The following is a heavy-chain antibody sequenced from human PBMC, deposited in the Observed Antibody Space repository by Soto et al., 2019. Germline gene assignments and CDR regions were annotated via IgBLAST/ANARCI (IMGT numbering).Heavy chain of an antibody. CDR3: ARQVGGPDGFDI. CDR1: LGTFRSYA. V-gene: IGHV1-69*01. J-gene: IGHJ3*02. CDR2: ITPIFGTA. D-gene: IGHD3-10*01. Sequence: SVTLSCQASLGTFRSYAISWVRQAPGQGLEWMGGITPIFGTANYAQKFQGRVTITADESTSTAYMELSSLRSEDTAVYYCARQVGGPDGFDIWGQGKMVTVS.